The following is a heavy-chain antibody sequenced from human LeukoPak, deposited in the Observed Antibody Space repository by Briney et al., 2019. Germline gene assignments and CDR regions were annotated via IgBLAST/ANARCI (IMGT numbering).Heavy chain of an antibody. Sequence: GESLQISCKGSGYSFTSYWISWVRQMPGKGLEWMGRIDPSDSYTNYSPSFQGHVTISADKSISTAYLQWSSLEASDTAMYYCARHRYCSSTSCYGYYYYGMDVWGQGTTVTVSS. D-gene: IGHD2-2*01. CDR1: GYSFTSYW. CDR2: IDPSDSYT. CDR3: ARHRYCSSTSCYGYYYYGMDV. J-gene: IGHJ6*02. V-gene: IGHV5-10-1*01.